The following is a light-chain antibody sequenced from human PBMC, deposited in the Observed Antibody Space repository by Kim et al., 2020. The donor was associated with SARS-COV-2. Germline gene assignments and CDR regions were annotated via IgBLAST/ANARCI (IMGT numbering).Light chain of an antibody. CDR2: GKN. Sequence: VALGQTVRCTCKGDSLRSYYATWYLQKPGQAATVVIYGKNNRPSGIPDRFSGSSSGDTDSLTITGTQAGDEADYYCNSRGSNDNVLFGGGTQLTVL. V-gene: IGLV3-19*01. CDR1: SLRSYY. CDR3: NSRGSNDNVL. J-gene: IGLJ2*01.